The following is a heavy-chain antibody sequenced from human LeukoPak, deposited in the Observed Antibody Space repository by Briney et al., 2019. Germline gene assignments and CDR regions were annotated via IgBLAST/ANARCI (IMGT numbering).Heavy chain of an antibody. CDR3: ARHGRVRDYFDY. J-gene: IGHJ4*02. Sequence: SETLSLTCTVSGGSISSYYWSWIRQPPGKGLEWIGYIYYSGSTNYNPSLKSRVTISVDTSKNQFSLKLSSVTAADTAVYYCARHGRVRDYFDYWGQGTLVTVYS. CDR2: IYYSGST. CDR1: GGSISSYY. D-gene: IGHD4/OR15-4a*01. V-gene: IGHV4-59*08.